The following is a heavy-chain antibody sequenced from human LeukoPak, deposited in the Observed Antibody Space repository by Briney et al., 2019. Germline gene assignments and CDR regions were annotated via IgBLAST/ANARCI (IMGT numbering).Heavy chain of an antibody. CDR2: INHSGST. Sequence: KTSETLSLTCAVYGGSFSGYYWSWIRQPPGKGREWSGEINHSGSTNYNPSLESRVSISVDTSKNQFSLKLTSVTAADTAVYYCLYSSRGYYYGMDVWGQGATVTVSS. J-gene: IGHJ6*02. D-gene: IGHD6-13*01. V-gene: IGHV4-34*01. CDR3: LYSSRGYYYGMDV. CDR1: GGSFSGYY.